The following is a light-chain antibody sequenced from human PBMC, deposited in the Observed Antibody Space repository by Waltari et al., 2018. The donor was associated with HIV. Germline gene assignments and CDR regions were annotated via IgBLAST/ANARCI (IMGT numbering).Light chain of an antibody. CDR2: KAS. Sequence: DIQITQSPSPLSASVGDTVTLTCRASQSIRSWLAWYQQKPGKATKVLIYKASSLESGVPSRVSGSGSGTEFTLTISSLQPDDFATYYCQQYYSYSWDPFGQGTKVEIK. J-gene: IGKJ1*01. V-gene: IGKV1-5*03. CDR1: QSIRSW. CDR3: QQYYSYSWDP.